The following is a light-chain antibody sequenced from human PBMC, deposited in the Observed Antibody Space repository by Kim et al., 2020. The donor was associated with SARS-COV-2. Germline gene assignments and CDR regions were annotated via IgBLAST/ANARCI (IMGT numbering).Light chain of an antibody. Sequence: ASVGDRVTITCRASQSITSCLAWYQQKPEKAPKLLIQKASILESGVPSRFSGRGFGTEFTLTISSLQPDDIATYYCQQYVGYSWTFGQGTKVDIK. CDR2: KAS. CDR3: QQYVGYSWT. CDR1: QSITSC. V-gene: IGKV1-5*03. J-gene: IGKJ1*01.